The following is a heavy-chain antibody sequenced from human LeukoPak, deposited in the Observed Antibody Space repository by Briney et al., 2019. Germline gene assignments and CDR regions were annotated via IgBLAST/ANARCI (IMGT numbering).Heavy chain of an antibody. CDR2: IRYDESNK. CDR1: GFTFNAHG. V-gene: IGHV3-30*02. Sequence: PGGSLRLSCVASGFTFNAHGMHWVRQAPGKGLEWVSFIRYDESNKFYADSVKGRFTISRDNSKNTLYLQMTSLRTDDTAVYYCAKDHHLYDISGADFWGQGTRVAVSS. CDR3: AKDHHLYDISGADF. J-gene: IGHJ4*02. D-gene: IGHD3-22*01.